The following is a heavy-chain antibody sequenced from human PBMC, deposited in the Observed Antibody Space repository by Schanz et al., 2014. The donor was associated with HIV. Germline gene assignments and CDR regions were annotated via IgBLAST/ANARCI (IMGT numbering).Heavy chain of an antibody. V-gene: IGHV3-21*04. CDR3: VGHGSSSS. CDR1: GFSLSGYG. D-gene: IGHD6-6*01. CDR2: ISSSDTLL. Sequence: EVQLVESGGGLVQPGGSLRLSCAASGFSLSGYGMNWVRQAPGKGLEWVSSISSSDTLLYYADSVKGRFTISRDNANNSLSLQMKSLRAEDTAVYYCVGHGSSSSWGLGTLVTVSS. J-gene: IGHJ5*02.